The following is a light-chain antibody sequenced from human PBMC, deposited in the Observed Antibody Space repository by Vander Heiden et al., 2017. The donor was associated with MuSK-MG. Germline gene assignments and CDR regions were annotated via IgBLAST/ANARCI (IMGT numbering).Light chain of an antibody. CDR3: QQCYSTPYT. Sequence: IHMTQSPSSLPASVRDRVTITCRATQRISSYLNWYQQKPGKAPKLLIYAASSLQSGVPARFSGSGSGTDFTLTISSLQPEDFATYYCQQCYSTPYTFGQGTKLEIK. CDR2: AAS. CDR1: QRISSY. V-gene: IGKV1-39*01. J-gene: IGKJ2*01.